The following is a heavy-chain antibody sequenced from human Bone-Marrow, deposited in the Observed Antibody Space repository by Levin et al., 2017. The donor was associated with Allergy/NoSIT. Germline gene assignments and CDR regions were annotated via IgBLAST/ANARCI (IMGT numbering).Heavy chain of an antibody. CDR3: VAYEKRGRFDY. CDR2: MSGNKANA. CDR1: GFTFYNYA. D-gene: IGHD2-21*01. V-gene: IGHV3-23*01. Sequence: GESLKISCAASGFTFYNYAMSWVRQVPGKGLEWVSVMSGNKANAYYADSVKGRFTISRDNSKNTVYLQMNSLRAEDTAVYFCVAYEKRGRFDYWGQGTLVTVSP. J-gene: IGHJ4*02.